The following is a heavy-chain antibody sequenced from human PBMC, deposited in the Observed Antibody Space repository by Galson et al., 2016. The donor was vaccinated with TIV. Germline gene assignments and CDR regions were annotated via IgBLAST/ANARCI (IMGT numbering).Heavy chain of an antibody. CDR2: ISGGGGST. J-gene: IGHJ6*02. V-gene: IGHV3-23*01. D-gene: IGHD3-22*01. Sequence: SLRLSCAASGFTFSIFAMTWVRQAPGMGLEWVSAISGGGGSTYYAESVKGRFTVSRDNSKNTVFLQMNSLRAEDTAVYYCTEVPSSGFSYYYGLDVWGQGTTVTVSS. CDR1: GFTFSIFA. CDR3: TEVPSSGFSYYYGLDV.